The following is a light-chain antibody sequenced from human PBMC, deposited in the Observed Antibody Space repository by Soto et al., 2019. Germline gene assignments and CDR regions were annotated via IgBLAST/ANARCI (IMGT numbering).Light chain of an antibody. V-gene: IGLV2-14*01. CDR1: RGDVGGYNY. CDR2: DVN. J-gene: IGLJ1*01. Sequence: QSALSQPASVSGSPGQSITISCSGSRGDVGGYNYVSWYQQHPGKAPKLMIYDVNNRPSGVSIRFTGSKSGNTASLTISGLQAEDEVDYYCRSSTMYTTPYVFGTGTKLTVL. CDR3: RSSTMYTTPYV.